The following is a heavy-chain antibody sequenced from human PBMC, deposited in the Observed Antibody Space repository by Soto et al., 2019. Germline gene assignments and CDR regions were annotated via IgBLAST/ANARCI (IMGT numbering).Heavy chain of an antibody. CDR2: LIPMFRRP. CDR1: GGGFNSYV. Sequence: QVQLVQSGSEVKRPGSSVKVSCKTSGGGFNSYVFSWVRQAPGQGLEWMGGLIPMFRRPHYGQKFQGRVTVTADTSTNTVYLAVYSLTSEDTAVYYCARRRTHDYGDHDSDYWGQGTLVTVSS. CDR3: ARRRTHDYGDHDSDY. D-gene: IGHD4-17*01. V-gene: IGHV1-69*06. J-gene: IGHJ4*02.